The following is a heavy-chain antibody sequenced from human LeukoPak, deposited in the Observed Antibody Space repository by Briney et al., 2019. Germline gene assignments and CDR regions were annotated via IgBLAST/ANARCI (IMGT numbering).Heavy chain of an antibody. Sequence: GRSLRLSCAASGFTFSSYVMHWVRQAPGKGLEWVAIISYDGSNEYYADSVKGRFTISRDNSKNTLYLQMNSLRAEDTAVYYCAKASSGYHFDYWGQGTLVTVSS. D-gene: IGHD3-3*01. CDR1: GFTFSSYV. J-gene: IGHJ4*02. V-gene: IGHV3-30*04. CDR3: AKASSGYHFDY. CDR2: ISYDGSNE.